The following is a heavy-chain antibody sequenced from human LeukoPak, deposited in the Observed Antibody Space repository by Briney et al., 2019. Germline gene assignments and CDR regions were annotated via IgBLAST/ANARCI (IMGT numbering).Heavy chain of an antibody. CDR2: ISSSSSYT. Sequence: GRSLRLSCAASGFTFSDYYMSWIRQAPGKGLEWVSYISSSSSYTNYADSVKGRFTISRDNAKNSLYLQMDSLRAEDTAVYYCARVWFGSFDYWGQGTLVTVSS. V-gene: IGHV3-11*06. CDR1: GFTFSDYY. J-gene: IGHJ4*02. D-gene: IGHD3-10*01. CDR3: ARVWFGSFDY.